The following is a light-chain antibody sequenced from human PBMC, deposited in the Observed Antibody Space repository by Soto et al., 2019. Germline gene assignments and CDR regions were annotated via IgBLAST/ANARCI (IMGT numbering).Light chain of an antibody. Sequence: QSVLAQPASVSGSPGQSITISCTGTSSVVGGYNYVSWYQQHPGKAPKLMIYDVSNRPSGVSNRFSGSKSGNTASLTISGLQVEDEADYYCSSYTSSSIYVFGTGTKVTVL. CDR2: DVS. CDR1: SSVVGGYNY. CDR3: SSYTSSSIYV. V-gene: IGLV2-14*01. J-gene: IGLJ1*01.